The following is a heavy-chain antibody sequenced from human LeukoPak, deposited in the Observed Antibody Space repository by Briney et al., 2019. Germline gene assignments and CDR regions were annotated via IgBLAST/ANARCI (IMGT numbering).Heavy chain of an antibody. J-gene: IGHJ4*02. D-gene: IGHD2-2*01. CDR2: ITSSSTYI. CDR3: ARDPYCSSTNCFYYFDY. V-gene: IGHV3-21*01. CDR1: GFTFSSYS. Sequence: GGSLRLSCTASGFTFSSYSINWVRQAPGKGLEWVSSITSSSTYIDYADSVKGRFTISRDNAKNSLYLQMNSLRAEDTAVYYCARDPYCSSTNCFYYFDYWGQGTLVTVPS.